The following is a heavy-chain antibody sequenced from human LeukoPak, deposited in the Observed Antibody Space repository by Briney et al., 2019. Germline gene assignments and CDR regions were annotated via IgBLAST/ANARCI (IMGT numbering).Heavy chain of an antibody. CDR1: GYSFTTYY. J-gene: IGHJ6*02. Sequence: GASVKVSCKASGYSFTTYYMHWVRQAPGQGLEWMGIINPSNGGTNYAQKFQGRVTMTRDTSTSTVYMELSSLRSEDTAVYYCARTYYDILTGYYMPLDVWGQGTTVTVSS. CDR3: ARTYYDILTGYYMPLDV. D-gene: IGHD3-9*01. CDR2: INPSNGGT. V-gene: IGHV1-46*01.